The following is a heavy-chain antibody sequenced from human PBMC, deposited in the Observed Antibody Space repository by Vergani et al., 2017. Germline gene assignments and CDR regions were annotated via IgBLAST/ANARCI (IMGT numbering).Heavy chain of an antibody. Sequence: EVQLLESGGGLVQPGGSLRLSCAASGFTFSSYAMSWVRQAPGKGLEWVSAISGSGGSTYYADSVKGRFTISRDNSKNTLYLQMNSLRAEDTAVYYCAKDRGATMIVVVKYFQHWGQGTLVTVSS. J-gene: IGHJ1*01. V-gene: IGHV3-23*01. CDR3: AKDRGATMIVVVKYFQH. D-gene: IGHD3-22*01. CDR1: GFTFSSYA. CDR2: ISGSGGST.